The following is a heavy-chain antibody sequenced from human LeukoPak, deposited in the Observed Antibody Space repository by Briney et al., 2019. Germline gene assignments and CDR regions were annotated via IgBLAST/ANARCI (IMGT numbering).Heavy chain of an antibody. Sequence: GGSLRLSCAASGFTFSSYAMHWVRQAPGKGLEWVAVISYDGSNKYYADSVKGRFTISRDNSKNTLYLQVNSLRAEDTAVYYCARNLYDYYYYGMDVWGQGTTVTVSS. CDR1: GFTFSSYA. CDR3: ARNLYDYYYYGMDV. CDR2: ISYDGSNK. J-gene: IGHJ6*02. V-gene: IGHV3-30-3*01. D-gene: IGHD5/OR15-5a*01.